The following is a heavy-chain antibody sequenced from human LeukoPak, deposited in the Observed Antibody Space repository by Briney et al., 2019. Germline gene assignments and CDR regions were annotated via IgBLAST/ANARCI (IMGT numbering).Heavy chain of an antibody. D-gene: IGHD2-21*01. CDR1: GGSFSGYY. V-gene: IGHV4-34*01. CDR3: ARRCGYYYYYDTDV. CDR2: INHSGST. Sequence: SHTLSLTCAVYGGSFSGYYWSWIRQPPGKGLQWIGEINHSGSTNYNPSLKSRVTISVNTSKNQFSLKLSSVTAADTAVYYCARRCGYYYYYDTDVWGKGTTVTVSS. J-gene: IGHJ6*03.